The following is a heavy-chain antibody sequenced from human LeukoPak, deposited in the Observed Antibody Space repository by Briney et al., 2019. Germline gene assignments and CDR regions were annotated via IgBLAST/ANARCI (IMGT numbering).Heavy chain of an antibody. CDR1: GFTFSSDS. V-gene: IGHV3-21*01. CDR2: ISSSSSYI. J-gene: IGHJ4*02. Sequence: GGSLRLSCAASGFTFSSDSMNWVRQAPGKGLEWVSSISSSSSYISYADSVKGRFTISRDNAKNSLYLQMNSLRAEDTAVYYCARVDWNGPIDYWGQGTLVTVSS. D-gene: IGHD1-1*01. CDR3: ARVDWNGPIDY.